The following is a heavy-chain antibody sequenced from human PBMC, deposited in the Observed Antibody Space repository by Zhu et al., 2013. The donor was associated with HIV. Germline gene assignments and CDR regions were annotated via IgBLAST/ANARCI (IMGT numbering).Heavy chain of an antibody. V-gene: IGHV1-2*04. CDR1: GYTFTGYY. J-gene: IGHJ6*02. CDR2: INPNNGGT. Sequence: QVQLVQSGAEVKKPGASVKVSCKASGYTFTGYYMYWVRQAPGQGLEWMGWINPNNGGTNYAQKFQGWVTMTRDTSISTAYMELSRLRSDDTAVYYCASAESEGSYGMDVWGQGTTVTVSS. D-gene: IGHD3-10*01. CDR3: ASAESEGSYGMDV.